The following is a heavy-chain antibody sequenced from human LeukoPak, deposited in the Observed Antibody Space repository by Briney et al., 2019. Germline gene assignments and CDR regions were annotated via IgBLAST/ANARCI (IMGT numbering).Heavy chain of an antibody. CDR2: ISSSSSYI. V-gene: IGHV3-21*01. CDR3: AGSGGSGTYAAFDI. CDR1: GFTFSTYS. D-gene: IGHD3-10*01. J-gene: IGHJ3*02. Sequence: GGSLRLSCAASGFTFSTYSMNWVRQAPGKGLEWVSSISSSSSYIYYADSVKGRFTISRDNAKNSLYLQMNSLRAEDTAVYYCAGSGGSGTYAAFDIWGQGTMVTVSS.